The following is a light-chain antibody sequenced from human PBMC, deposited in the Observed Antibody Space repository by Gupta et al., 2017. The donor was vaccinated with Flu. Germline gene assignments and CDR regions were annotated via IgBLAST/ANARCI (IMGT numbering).Light chain of an antibody. V-gene: IGLV2-14*01. CDR3: SSYTSGSTFYV. Sequence: QSALTQPPSVSGSPGQPITLSCTATSSDVGGSDYVSWYQQHPDKAPKLIIYDVTNRPSGVSSRFSGSKSGNTASLTISGLQAEDETDYYCSSYTSGSTFYVFGTGTKVTVL. J-gene: IGLJ1*01. CDR1: SSDVGGSDY. CDR2: DVT.